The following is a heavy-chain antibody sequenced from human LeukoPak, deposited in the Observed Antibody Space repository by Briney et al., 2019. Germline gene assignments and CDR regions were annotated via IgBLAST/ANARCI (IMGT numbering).Heavy chain of an antibody. D-gene: IGHD3-10*01. J-gene: IGHJ4*02. CDR2: ISGSGGST. Sequence: PGGSLRLSCAASGFTFSSYAMSWVRQAPGKGLEWVSAISGSGGSTYYADSVKGRFTFSRDNPKNTPYLQMNSLRAEDTAVYYCAKGSMVRGLGRHYFDYWGQGTLVTVSS. CDR1: GFTFSSYA. V-gene: IGHV3-23*01. CDR3: AKGSMVRGLGRHYFDY.